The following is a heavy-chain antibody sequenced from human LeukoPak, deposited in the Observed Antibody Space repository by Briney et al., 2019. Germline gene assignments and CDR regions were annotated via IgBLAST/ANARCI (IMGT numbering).Heavy chain of an antibody. CDR3: AKAGSIYDSSGQPTLWDYYYYMDV. V-gene: IGHV3-30*02. CDR1: GFTFSSYG. D-gene: IGHD3-22*01. Sequence: GGSLRLSCAASGFTFSSYGMHWVRQAPGKGLEWVAFIPYDGSYKYYADSVKGRFTISRDNSKNTLYLQMHSLRAEDTAVYYCAKAGSIYDSSGQPTLWDYYYYMDVWGKGTTVTISS. CDR2: IPYDGSYK. J-gene: IGHJ6*03.